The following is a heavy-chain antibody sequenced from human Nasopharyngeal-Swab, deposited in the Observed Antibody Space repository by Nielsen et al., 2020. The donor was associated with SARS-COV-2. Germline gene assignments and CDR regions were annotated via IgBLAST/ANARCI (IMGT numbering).Heavy chain of an antibody. D-gene: IGHD2-15*01. J-gene: IGHJ3*02. CDR3: AREWSTGYCSGGSCYSEYAFDT. Sequence: GESLKISCAASGFTFGSYSMNWVRQAPGKGLEWVSSISSSSSYIYYADSVKGRFTISRDNAKNSLYLQMNSLGAEDTAVYYCAREWSTGYCSGGSCYSEYAFDTWGQGTMVTVSS. CDR1: GFTFGSYS. V-gene: IGHV3-21*01. CDR2: ISSSSSYI.